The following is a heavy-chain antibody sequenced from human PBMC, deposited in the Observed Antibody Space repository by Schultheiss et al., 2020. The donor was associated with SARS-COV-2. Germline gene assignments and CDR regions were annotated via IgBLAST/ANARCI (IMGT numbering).Heavy chain of an antibody. CDR2: INPSGGST. CDR1: GYTFATYG. V-gene: IGHV1-46*01. Sequence: ASVKVSCKASGYTFATYGINWVRQAPGQGLEWMGIINPSGGSTSYAQKFQGRVTMTRDTSISTAYMELSSLTSDDTAVYYCARDGRHGSGNDYYYYGMDVWGQGTTVTVSS. J-gene: IGHJ6*02. D-gene: IGHD3-10*01. CDR3: ARDGRHGSGNDYYYYGMDV.